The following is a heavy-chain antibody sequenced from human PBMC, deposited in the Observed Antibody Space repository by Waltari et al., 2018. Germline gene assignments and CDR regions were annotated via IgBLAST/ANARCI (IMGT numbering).Heavy chain of an antibody. Sequence: QVQLQQWGAGLLKPSETLSLTCAVYGGSFSGYYWTWTRQPPGKGLEWIGEIKHSGSTNYNPSLKSRVTISVDTSKNQFSLKLSSVTAADTAVYYCARAQGGQSSIDYWGQGTLVTVSS. CDR3: ARAQGGQSSIDY. J-gene: IGHJ4*02. CDR1: GGSFSGYY. V-gene: IGHV4-34*01. D-gene: IGHD2-15*01. CDR2: IKHSGST.